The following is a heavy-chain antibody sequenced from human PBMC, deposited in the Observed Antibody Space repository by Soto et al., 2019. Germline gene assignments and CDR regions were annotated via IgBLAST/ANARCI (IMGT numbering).Heavy chain of an antibody. J-gene: IGHJ5*02. CDR1: GDTLTELS. Sequence: QVQLVQSGAEVKKPGASVKVSCKVSGDTLTELSIHWVRQAPGKGLEYMGGFDPEDGEAMYAQNFQGRVTMTEDTSTDTSYMELSSLTSEDTAVYYSAIAHSGTYYGYLDPWGQGTLVTVSA. V-gene: IGHV1-24*01. CDR3: AIAHSGTYYGYLDP. D-gene: IGHD1-26*01. CDR2: FDPEDGEA.